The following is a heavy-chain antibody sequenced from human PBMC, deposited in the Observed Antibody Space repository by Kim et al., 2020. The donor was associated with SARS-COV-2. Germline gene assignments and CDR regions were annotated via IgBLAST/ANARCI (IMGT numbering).Heavy chain of an antibody. CDR3: ARARAGGAEYFQH. D-gene: IGHD3-16*01. CDR1: GGSISSYY. CDR2: IYYSGST. J-gene: IGHJ1*01. V-gene: IGHV4-59*13. Sequence: SETLSLTCTVSGGSISSYYWSWIRQPPGKGLEWIGYIYYSGSTNYNPSLKSRVTISVDTSKNQFSLKLSSVTAADTAVYYCARARAGGAEYFQHWGQGTLVTVSS.